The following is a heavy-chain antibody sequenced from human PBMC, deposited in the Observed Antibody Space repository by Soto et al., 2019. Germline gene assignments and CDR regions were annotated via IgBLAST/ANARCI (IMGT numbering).Heavy chain of an antibody. Sequence: PGGSLRLSCAASGFTFSSYAMHWVRQAPGKGLEWVADISYDGGDKYYADSVKGRFTISRDNSKNTLYLQMNSLRAEDTAVYYCARDSGPRGYDAFDIWGQGTXVTVSS. D-gene: IGHD2-8*02. CDR1: GFTFSSYA. J-gene: IGHJ3*02. V-gene: IGHV3-30-3*01. CDR3: ARDSGPRGYDAFDI. CDR2: ISYDGGDK.